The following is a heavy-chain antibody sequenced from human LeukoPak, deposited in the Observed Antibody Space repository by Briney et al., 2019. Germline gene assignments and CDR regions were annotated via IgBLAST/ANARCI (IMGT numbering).Heavy chain of an antibody. CDR2: INSDGSST. CDR3: ARDYYDSSGYFDGLNY. J-gene: IGHJ4*02. Sequence: QPGGSLRLSCAASGFTFSSYWMHWVRQAPGKGLVGVSRINSDGSSTSYADSVKGRFTISRDNAKNTLYLQMNSLRAEDTAVYYCARDYYDSSGYFDGLNYWGQGTLVTVSS. V-gene: IGHV3-74*01. CDR1: GFTFSSYW. D-gene: IGHD3-22*01.